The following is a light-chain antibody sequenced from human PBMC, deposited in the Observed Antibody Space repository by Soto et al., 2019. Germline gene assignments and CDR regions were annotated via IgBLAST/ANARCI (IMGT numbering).Light chain of an antibody. J-gene: IGKJ1*01. CDR3: QQYNNYWT. V-gene: IGKV1-5*03. CDR1: QSVSIW. CDR2: KAS. Sequence: DIQMTQSPSTLSASVGDRVTITCRASQSVSIWLAWYQQKPGKAPKLLIYKASSLETGVPSRFSGSGSGTEFTLTISSLQPDDFAIYYCQQYNNYWTFGQGTKVDIK.